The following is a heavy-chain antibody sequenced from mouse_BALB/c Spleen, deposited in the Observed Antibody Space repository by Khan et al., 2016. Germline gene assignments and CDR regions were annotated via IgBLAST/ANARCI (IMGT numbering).Heavy chain of an antibody. D-gene: IGHD4-1*01. Sequence: QVRLQQSGAELMKPGASVKISCKATGYTFSSYWIEWVKQRPGHGLEWIGEILPGSGSTNFNEKFKGKATFTADTSSNTAYMQLSSLTSEDSAVYYCARENWDEDYWGQGTTLTVSS. J-gene: IGHJ2*01. CDR3: ARENWDEDY. V-gene: IGHV1-9*01. CDR2: ILPGSGST. CDR1: GYTFSSYW.